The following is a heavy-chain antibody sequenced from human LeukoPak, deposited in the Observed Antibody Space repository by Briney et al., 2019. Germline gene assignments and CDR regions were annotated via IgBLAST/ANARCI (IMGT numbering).Heavy chain of an antibody. CDR1: SYSISSGHY. CDR3: ARDLSNSYGRIDY. D-gene: IGHD5-18*01. V-gene: IGHV4-38-2*02. CDR2: ISRSGST. Sequence: PSETLSLTCTVSSYSISSGHYWGWIRQPPGKGLEWIGSISRSGSTFYNPSLKSRVTISVDTSKNQFSLKLSSVTPSDTAVYYCARDLSNSYGRIDYWGLGTLVTVSS. J-gene: IGHJ4*02.